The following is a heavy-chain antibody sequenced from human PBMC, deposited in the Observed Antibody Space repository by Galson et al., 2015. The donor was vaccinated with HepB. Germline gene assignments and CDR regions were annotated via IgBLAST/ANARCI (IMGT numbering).Heavy chain of an antibody. CDR2: ISADNGNT. CDR1: GYTFTTYG. Sequence: SVKVSCKASGYTFTTYGISWVRQAPGHGLEWMGWISADNGNTNYAQKLQGRVTITTDTSTSTAYMELRSLRSDDTAVYYCARHNHHDLWSGPGVLFDYWWQGTLATVSS. D-gene: IGHD3-3*01. J-gene: IGHJ4*02. V-gene: IGHV1-18*04. CDR3: ARHNHHDLWSGPGVLFDY.